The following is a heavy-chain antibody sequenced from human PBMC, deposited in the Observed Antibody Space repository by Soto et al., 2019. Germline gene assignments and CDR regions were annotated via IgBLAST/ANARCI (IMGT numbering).Heavy chain of an antibody. Sequence: QVPLVQSGAEVKKPGSSVKVSCKASGGTFSSYAISWVRQAPGQGLEWMGGIIPIFGTANYAQKFQGRVTITADESTSTAYMELSSLRSEDTAVYYCAREGIAAAGTPYNWFDPWGQGTLVTVSS. CDR2: IIPIFGTA. J-gene: IGHJ5*02. D-gene: IGHD6-13*01. CDR3: AREGIAAAGTPYNWFDP. V-gene: IGHV1-69*01. CDR1: GGTFSSYA.